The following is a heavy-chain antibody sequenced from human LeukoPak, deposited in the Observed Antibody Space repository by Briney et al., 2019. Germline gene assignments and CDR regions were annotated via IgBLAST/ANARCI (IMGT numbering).Heavy chain of an antibody. CDR1: GYSFTSYW. Sequence: GESLQISCKGSGYSFTSYWIGWVRQMPGKGLEWMGIIYPGDSDTRYSPSFQGQVTISADKSISTAYLQWSSLKASDTATYYCARLPAAIDNYYYYGMDVWGQGTTVTVSS. CDR2: IYPGDSDT. J-gene: IGHJ6*02. D-gene: IGHD2-2*02. V-gene: IGHV5-51*01. CDR3: ARLPAAIDNYYYYGMDV.